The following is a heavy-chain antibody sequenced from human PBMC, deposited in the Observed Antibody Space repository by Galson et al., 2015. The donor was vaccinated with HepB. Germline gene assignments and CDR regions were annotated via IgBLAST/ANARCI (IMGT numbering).Heavy chain of an antibody. CDR3: ARDPVGGSYYGGGRGYFDY. V-gene: IGHV3-30-3*01. D-gene: IGHD1-26*01. CDR1: GFTFSSYA. J-gene: IGHJ4*02. CDR2: ISYDGSNK. Sequence: SLRLSCAASGFTFSSYAMHWARQAPGKGLEWVAVISYDGSNKYYTDSVKGRFTISRDNSKNTLYLQMNSLRAEDTAVYYCARDPVGGSYYGGGRGYFDYWGQGTLVTVSS.